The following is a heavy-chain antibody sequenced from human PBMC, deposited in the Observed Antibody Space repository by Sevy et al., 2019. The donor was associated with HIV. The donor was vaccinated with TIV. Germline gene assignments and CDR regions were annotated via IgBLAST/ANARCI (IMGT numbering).Heavy chain of an antibody. CDR1: GGSFSGYY. CDR3: ARHCSSTSCSHAFDI. D-gene: IGHD2-2*01. Sequence: SQTLSLTCAVYGGSFSGYYWSWIRQPPGKGLEWIEEINHSGSTNYNPSLKSRVTISGDTSKNQFSLKLSSVTAADTAVYYCARHCSSTSCSHAFDIWGQGRMVTVSS. J-gene: IGHJ3*02. V-gene: IGHV4-34*01. CDR2: INHSGST.